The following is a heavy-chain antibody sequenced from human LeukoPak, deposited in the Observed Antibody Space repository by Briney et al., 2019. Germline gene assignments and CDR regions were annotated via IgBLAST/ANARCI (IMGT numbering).Heavy chain of an antibody. CDR3: VKECIAAAGCAFDI. V-gene: IGHV3-9*01. CDR1: GFTFDDYA. CDR2: ISWNSGSI. J-gene: IGHJ3*02. Sequence: PGGSLRLSCAASGFTFDDYAMHWVRQAPGKGLEWVSGISWNSGSIGYADSVKGRFTISRDNAKNSLYLQMNSLRAEDTALYYCVKECIAAAGCAFDIWGQGTMVTVSS. D-gene: IGHD6-13*01.